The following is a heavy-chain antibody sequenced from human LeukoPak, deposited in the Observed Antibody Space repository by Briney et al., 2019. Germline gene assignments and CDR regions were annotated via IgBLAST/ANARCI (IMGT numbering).Heavy chain of an antibody. CDR3: ARGMYSSSSAFDY. V-gene: IGHV3-21*01. D-gene: IGHD6-6*01. Sequence: GGSLRLSCAASGFTFSSYSMNWVRQAPGKGLEWVSSISSSSGYIYYADSVKGRFTISRDNAKNSLYLQMNSLRAEDTAVYYCARGMYSSSSAFDYWGQGTLVTVSS. CDR2: ISSSSGYI. CDR1: GFTFSSYS. J-gene: IGHJ4*02.